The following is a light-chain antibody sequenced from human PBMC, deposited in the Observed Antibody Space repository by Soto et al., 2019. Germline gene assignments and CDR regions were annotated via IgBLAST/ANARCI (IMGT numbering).Light chain of an antibody. CDR2: DAS. CDR1: QSTSSW. J-gene: IGKJ1*01. CDR3: QQYNSFWT. Sequence: DIQMTQSPSTLSASVGDRVTITCRASQSTSSWLAWYQQKPGKAPKLLIYDASSLESGVPSRFSGSGSDTEFTLTISSLQPDDFATYYCQQYNSFWTFGQGTKVEIK. V-gene: IGKV1-5*01.